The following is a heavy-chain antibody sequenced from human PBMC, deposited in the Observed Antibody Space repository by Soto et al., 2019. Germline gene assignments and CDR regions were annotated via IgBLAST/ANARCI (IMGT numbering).Heavy chain of an antibody. CDR3: VVAAVREILTEQSSGMAV. V-gene: IGHV1-69*13. J-gene: IGHJ6*02. D-gene: IGHD3-10*01. CDR1: GGTLSDYA. Sequence: SVKVSCKASGGTLSDYAVSWVRQARGQGLEWMGGIMPTVDSANYAQKFQGRLTITADESTSTANMELSSLTSDDTAIYYCVVAAVREILTEQSSGMAVWGQGTTVTVSS. CDR2: IMPTVDSA.